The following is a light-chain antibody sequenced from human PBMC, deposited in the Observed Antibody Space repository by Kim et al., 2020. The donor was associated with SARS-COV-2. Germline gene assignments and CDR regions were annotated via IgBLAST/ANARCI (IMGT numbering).Light chain of an antibody. V-gene: IGLV3-19*01. CDR2: GKN. Sequence: SSELTQDPAVSVALGQTVRITCQGDSLRSYYATWYQQKPGQAPIVIIYGKNNRRSGIPDRFSGPSSGNTASLTITWTKAGDAADYYSNSRDSNDNVEFGR. CDR1: SLRSYY. CDR3: NSRDSNDNVE. J-gene: IGLJ2*01.